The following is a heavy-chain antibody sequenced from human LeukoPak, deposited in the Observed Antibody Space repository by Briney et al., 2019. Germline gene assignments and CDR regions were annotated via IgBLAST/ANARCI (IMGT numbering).Heavy chain of an antibody. CDR2: IKQDGSEK. D-gene: IGHD3-3*01. Sequence: PGGSLRLSCAASGFTFSDYYMSWIRQAPGKGLEWVANIKQDGSEKYYVDSVKGRFTISRDNAKNSLYLQMNSLRAEDTAVYYCARANFRITIFGVVIAPLDYYYYMDVWGKGTTVTVSS. CDR3: ARANFRITIFGVVIAPLDYYYYMDV. J-gene: IGHJ6*03. CDR1: GFTFSDYY. V-gene: IGHV3-7*01.